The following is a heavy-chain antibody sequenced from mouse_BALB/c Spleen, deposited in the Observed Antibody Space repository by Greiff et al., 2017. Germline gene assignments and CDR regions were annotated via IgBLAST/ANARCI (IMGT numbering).Heavy chain of an antibody. CDR1: GFTFSSYA. CDR2: ISSGGST. CDR3: ARGGDDEYWYFDV. Sequence: EVQVVESGGGLVKPGGSLKLSCAASGFTFSSYAMSWVRQTPEKRLEWVASISSGGSTYYPDSVKGRFTISRDNARNILYLQMSSLRSEDTAMYYCARGGDDEYWYFDVWGAGTTVTVSS. J-gene: IGHJ1*01. V-gene: IGHV5-6-5*01.